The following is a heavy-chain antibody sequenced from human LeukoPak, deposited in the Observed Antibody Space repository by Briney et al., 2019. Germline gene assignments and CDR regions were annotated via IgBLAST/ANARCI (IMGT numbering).Heavy chain of an antibody. D-gene: IGHD5-12*01. J-gene: IGHJ4*02. CDR2: IIPIFGTA. Sequence: GASVKVSCKASGGTFSSYATSWVRQAPGQGLEWMGGIIPIFGTANHAQKFQGRVTITADESTSTAYMELRGLRSDDTAVYYCAATRRSGYVIFDYWGQGTLVTVSS. CDR1: GGTFSSYA. CDR3: AATRRSGYVIFDY. V-gene: IGHV1-69*13.